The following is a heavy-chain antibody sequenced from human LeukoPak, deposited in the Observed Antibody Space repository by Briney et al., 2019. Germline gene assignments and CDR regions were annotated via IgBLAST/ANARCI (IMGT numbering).Heavy chain of an antibody. V-gene: IGHV4-4*07. J-gene: IGHJ4*02. Sequence: SETLSLTCTVSGGSISSYYWSWLRQPAGKGLEWVGRIYTSGSTNYNPSLKSRVTMSVDTSKNQFSLKLSSVTAADTAVYYCARDGEQWLAYFDYWGQGTLVTVSS. CDR2: IYTSGST. D-gene: IGHD6-19*01. CDR1: GGSISSYY. CDR3: ARDGEQWLAYFDY.